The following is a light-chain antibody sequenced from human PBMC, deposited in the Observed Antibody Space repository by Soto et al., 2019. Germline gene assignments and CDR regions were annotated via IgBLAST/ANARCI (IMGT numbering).Light chain of an antibody. CDR2: EIN. Sequence: QSVLTQPPSASGSPGQSVTISCTGTSSDVGGYNYVSWYQQYPGKAPKLIIYEINKRPSGVPDRFSGSRSGNTASLTVSGLQAEDEADYYCCSYAVSNTRVFGGGTQLTVL. J-gene: IGLJ3*02. CDR1: SSDVGGYNY. CDR3: CSYAVSNTRV. V-gene: IGLV2-8*01.